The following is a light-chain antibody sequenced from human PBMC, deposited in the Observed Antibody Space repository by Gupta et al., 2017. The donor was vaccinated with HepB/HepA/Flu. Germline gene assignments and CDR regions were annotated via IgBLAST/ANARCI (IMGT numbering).Light chain of an antibody. Sequence: EIVMTQSPATLSVSPGERATLSCRASQSVSSNLAWYQQKPGQAPRLLIYGASTRATGIPARFSGSGSGTEFTLTISSRQSEDFAVYYCQHENNCPFTFGRGTKVDIK. V-gene: IGKV3-15*01. CDR3: QHENNCPFT. CDR1: QSVSSN. CDR2: GAS. J-gene: IGKJ4*01.